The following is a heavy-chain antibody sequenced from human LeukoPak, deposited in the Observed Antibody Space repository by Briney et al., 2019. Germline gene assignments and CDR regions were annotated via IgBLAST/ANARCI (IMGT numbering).Heavy chain of an antibody. V-gene: IGHV4-4*07. CDR2: ISGSGTI. D-gene: IGHD3-10*01. J-gene: IGHJ5*02. CDR1: GGSINSY. CDR3: ARDSGTTGEVKFDP. Sequence: SETLSLTCTVSGGSINSYWSWIRQPAGKGLEWIGRISGSGTITYNPALQSRLSISIDTSKNQFSLKLMSVAAADTAVYYCARDSGTTGEVKFDPWGQGTLVTVSS.